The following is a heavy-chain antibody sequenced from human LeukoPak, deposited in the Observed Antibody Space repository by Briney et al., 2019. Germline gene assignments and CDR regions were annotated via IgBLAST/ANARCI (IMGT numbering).Heavy chain of an antibody. CDR1: GFTFSSYA. D-gene: IGHD3-10*01. J-gene: IGHJ4*02. Sequence: KTGGSLRLSCAASGFTFSSYAMSWVRQAPGKGLEWVSCISSSSSYIYYADSVKGRFTISRDNAKNSLYLQMNSLRAEDTAVYYCARDQSMGWFGESEGFDYWGQGTLVTVSS. CDR2: ISSSSSYI. CDR3: ARDQSMGWFGESEGFDY. V-gene: IGHV3-21*01.